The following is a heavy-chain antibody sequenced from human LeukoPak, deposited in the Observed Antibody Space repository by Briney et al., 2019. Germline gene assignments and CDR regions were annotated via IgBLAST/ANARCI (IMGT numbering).Heavy chain of an antibody. V-gene: IGHV4-61*01. CDR1: GDSFSSGNYY. CDR2: MSPSGTT. J-gene: IGHJ4*02. Sequence: PSGTLSLTCTVSGDSFSSGNYYFSWIRQPPVKGLDWITYMSPSGTTKYNPSLKSRVTTSVDTSRTQFSLRLSSVTAADTAVYYCARGQDDRSGTFDYWGQGTLVTVSS. CDR3: ARGQDDRSGTFDY. D-gene: IGHD3-22*01.